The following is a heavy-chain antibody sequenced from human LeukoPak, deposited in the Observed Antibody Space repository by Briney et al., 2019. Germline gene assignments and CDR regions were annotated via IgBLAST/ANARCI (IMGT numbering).Heavy chain of an antibody. D-gene: IGHD5-12*01. CDR3: ARAASGYSGYDEYYYYYYMDV. J-gene: IGHJ6*03. Sequence: GGSLRLSCAASGFTFSSYSMNWVHQAPGKGLEWVSYISSSGSTIYYADSVKGRFTISRDNAKNSLYLQMNSLRAEDTAVYYCARAASGYSGYDEYYYYYYMDVWGKGTTVTVSS. V-gene: IGHV3-48*04. CDR2: ISSSGSTI. CDR1: GFTFSSYS.